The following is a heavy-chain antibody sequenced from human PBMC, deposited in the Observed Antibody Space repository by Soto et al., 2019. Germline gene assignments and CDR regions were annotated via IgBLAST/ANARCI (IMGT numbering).Heavy chain of an antibody. CDR2: ISYDGSNK. J-gene: IGHJ4*02. Sequence: QVQLVESGGGVVQPGRSLRLSCAASGFTFSSYAMHWVRQAPGKGLEWVAVISYDGSNKYYADSVKGRFTISRDNSKNTLYLQMNSLRAEDTAVYYCARESSRGWCPGGFDYWGQGTLVTVSS. CDR3: ARESSRGWCPGGFDY. V-gene: IGHV3-30-3*01. D-gene: IGHD6-19*01. CDR1: GFTFSSYA.